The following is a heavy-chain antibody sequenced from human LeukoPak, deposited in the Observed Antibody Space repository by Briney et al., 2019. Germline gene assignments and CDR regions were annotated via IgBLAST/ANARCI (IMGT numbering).Heavy chain of an antibody. V-gene: IGHV3-53*01. D-gene: IGHD3-9*01. Sequence: GGSLRLSCAASGFTVSNKYMNWVRQAPGKGLEWVSVIYSGGSTYYADSVKGRFTISRDNSKNTLYLQMNSLRAEDTAVYYCAKDGGEYYDILTGYYPRLYYMDVWGKGTTVTISS. CDR1: GFTVSNKY. J-gene: IGHJ6*03. CDR3: AKDGGEYYDILTGYYPRLYYMDV. CDR2: IYSGGST.